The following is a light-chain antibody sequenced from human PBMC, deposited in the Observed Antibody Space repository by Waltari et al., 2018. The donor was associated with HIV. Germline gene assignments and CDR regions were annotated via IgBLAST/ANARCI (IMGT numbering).Light chain of an antibody. V-gene: IGKV3-15*01. J-gene: IGKJ4*02. CDR2: GAS. CDR1: ENINTT. Sequence: EIVMTQSPATLSVSPGERDTLSRRASENINTTLAWYQLNPGQAPRLLISGASTRATGIPARFSGSGSGTDFTLNIGTLQSEDFAVYYCQQYNKWPRTFGRGTKVEI. CDR3: QQYNKWPRT.